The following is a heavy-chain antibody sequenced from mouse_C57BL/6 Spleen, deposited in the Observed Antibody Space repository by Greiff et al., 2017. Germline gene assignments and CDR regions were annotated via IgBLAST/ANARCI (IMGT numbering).Heavy chain of an antibody. Sequence: QVQLQQPGAELVKPGASVKLSCTASGYTFTSYWITWVKQRPGPGLEWIGDIYPGSGSTNYNEKFKSKATLTVDTSSSTAYMQLSSLTSEDSAVYYCARGGLYSNYGDYWGQGTTLTVAT. CDR1: GYTFTSYW. CDR3: ARGGLYSNYGDY. D-gene: IGHD2-5*01. J-gene: IGHJ2*01. V-gene: IGHV1-55*01. CDR2: IYPGSGST.